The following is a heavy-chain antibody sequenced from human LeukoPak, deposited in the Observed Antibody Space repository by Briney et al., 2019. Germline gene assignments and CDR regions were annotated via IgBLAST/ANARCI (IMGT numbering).Heavy chain of an antibody. J-gene: IGHJ4*02. D-gene: IGHD6-19*01. CDR1: GGSISSSSYY. V-gene: IGHV4-39*01. CDR2: IYYSGST. CDR3: ARHRGGVGGWDFDY. Sequence: SETLSLTCTVSGGSISSSSYYWGWIRQPPGKGLEWIGSIYYSGSTYYNPSLKSRVTISVDTSKNQFSLKLSSVTAADTAVYYCARHRGGVGGWDFDYWGQGTLVTVSS.